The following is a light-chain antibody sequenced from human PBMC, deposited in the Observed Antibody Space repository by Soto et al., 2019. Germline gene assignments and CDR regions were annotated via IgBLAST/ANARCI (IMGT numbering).Light chain of an antibody. CDR2: GVS. J-gene: IGLJ1*01. CDR3: SSYTSTRTYV. Sequence: QSVLTQPPSASGTPGQRVTISCSGSSSNIGSNTVNWYQQLPGTAPKLILYGVSDRPSGVSDRFSGSKSGDTASLTVSGLQAEDEADYYCSSYTSTRTYVFGTGTKVTVL. CDR1: SSNIGSNT. V-gene: IGLV1-44*01.